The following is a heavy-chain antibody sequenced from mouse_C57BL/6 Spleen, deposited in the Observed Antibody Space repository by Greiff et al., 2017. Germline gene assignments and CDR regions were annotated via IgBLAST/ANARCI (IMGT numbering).Heavy chain of an antibody. CDR2: IYPGDGDT. Sequence: QVQLQQSGPELVKPGASVKISCKASGYAFSSSWMNWVKQRPGKGLEWIGRIYPGDGDTNYNGKFKGKATLAADKSSSTAYMQLISLTSEDSAVYFCARGGYRGYFDVWGTGTTVTVSS. CDR1: GYAFSSSW. CDR3: ARGGYRGYFDV. V-gene: IGHV1-82*01. J-gene: IGHJ1*03. D-gene: IGHD2-14*01.